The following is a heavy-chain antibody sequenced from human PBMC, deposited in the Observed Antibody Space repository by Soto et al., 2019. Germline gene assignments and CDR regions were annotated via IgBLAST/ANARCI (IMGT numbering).Heavy chain of an antibody. CDR1: GFTFSSYG. Sequence: QVQLVESGGGVVQPGRSLRLSCAASGFTFSSYGMHWVRQAPGKGLEWVAVIWFDGSNKYYADSVKARFTISRDNSKNTLYLQMNSLRAEDTAVYYCARSYYYGSGSYDYWGQGTLVTVSS. CDR2: IWFDGSNK. CDR3: ARSYYYGSGSYDY. D-gene: IGHD3-10*01. J-gene: IGHJ4*02. V-gene: IGHV3-33*01.